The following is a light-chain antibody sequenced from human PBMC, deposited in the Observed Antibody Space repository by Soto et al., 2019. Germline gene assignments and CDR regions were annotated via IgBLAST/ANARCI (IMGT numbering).Light chain of an antibody. Sequence: AIRMTQSPSSFSASTGGGVTITCRASQGISSYLAWYQQKPGKAPKLLIYAASTLQSGVPSRFSGSGSGTDFTLTISCLQSEDFATYYCQQYYSYPRTFGQGTKLEIK. V-gene: IGKV1-8*01. CDR1: QGISSY. CDR3: QQYYSYPRT. CDR2: AAS. J-gene: IGKJ2*01.